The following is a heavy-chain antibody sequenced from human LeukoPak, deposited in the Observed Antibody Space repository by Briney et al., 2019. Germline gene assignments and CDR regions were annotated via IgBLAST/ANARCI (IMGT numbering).Heavy chain of an antibody. D-gene: IGHD3-22*01. Sequence: ASVKVSCKASGYTFTGYYVHWVRQAPGQGLEWMGWINPNSGGTNYAQKFQGRVTMTRDTSISTAYMELSRLRSDDTAVYYCARGNQRMIVVVPPDAFDIWGQGTMVTVSS. J-gene: IGHJ3*02. CDR1: GYTFTGYY. V-gene: IGHV1-2*02. CDR2: INPNSGGT. CDR3: ARGNQRMIVVVPPDAFDI.